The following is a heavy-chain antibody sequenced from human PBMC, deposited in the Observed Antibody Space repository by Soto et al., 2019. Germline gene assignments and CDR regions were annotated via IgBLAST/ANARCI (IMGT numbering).Heavy chain of an antibody. D-gene: IGHD6-13*01. Sequence: QVYLVQSGAEVKKPGASVKLSCKASGYTFTSNYLYWVRQAPGQGLEWMGMINPSDSSTTYARNFQGRVTTTRDTSTSTVYMEVTRLRSEDTAVYYCARGSSYWLWPFDLWGRGPLVTVSS. CDR1: GYTFTSNY. CDR2: INPSDSST. V-gene: IGHV1-46*03. J-gene: IGHJ2*01. CDR3: ARGSSYWLWPFDL.